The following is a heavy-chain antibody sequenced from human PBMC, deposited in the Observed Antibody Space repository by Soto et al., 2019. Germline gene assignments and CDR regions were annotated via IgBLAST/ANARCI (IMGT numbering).Heavy chain of an antibody. CDR1: GYTFTSYA. CDR3: ARDGDYMYDYYYYGMDV. CDR2: INAGNGNT. J-gene: IGHJ6*02. Sequence: QVQLVQSGAEVKKPGASVKVSCKASGYTFTSYAMHWVRQAPGQRLEWMGWINAGNGNTKYSQKFQGRVTITRDPPASTAYMELSSLRSEDTAVYYCARDGDYMYDYYYYGMDVWGQGTTVTVSS. V-gene: IGHV1-3*01. D-gene: IGHD4-17*01.